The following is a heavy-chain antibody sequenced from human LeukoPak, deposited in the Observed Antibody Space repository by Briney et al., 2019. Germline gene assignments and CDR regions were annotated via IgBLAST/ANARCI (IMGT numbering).Heavy chain of an antibody. J-gene: IGHJ6*03. CDR2: IYLGDSDT. CDR3: ARHGSIAARPGSRGRMDYYYYMDV. Sequence: ESLKISCKGSGYSFTNYWIGWVRQMPGKGLEWMGIIYLGDSDTRYSPSFQGQVTISADKSISTAYLQWSSLKASDTAMYYCARHGSIAARPGSRGRMDYYYYMDVWGKGTTVTVSS. D-gene: IGHD6-6*01. CDR1: GYSFTNYW. V-gene: IGHV5-51*01.